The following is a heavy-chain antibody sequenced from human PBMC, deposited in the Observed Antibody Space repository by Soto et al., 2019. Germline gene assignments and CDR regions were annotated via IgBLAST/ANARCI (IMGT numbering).Heavy chain of an antibody. D-gene: IGHD2-8*01. J-gene: IGHJ6*02. CDR3: ARDPYHVLMVNGPNLYGMDV. CDR2: IYYSGST. V-gene: IGHV4-59*01. Sequence: PSETLSLTCTVSGGSISSYYWSWIRQPPGKGLEWIGYIYYSGSTNYNPSLKSRVTISVDTSKNQFSLKLSSVTAADTAVYYCARDPYHVLMVNGPNLYGMDVWSQGTTVTVSS. CDR1: GGSISSYY.